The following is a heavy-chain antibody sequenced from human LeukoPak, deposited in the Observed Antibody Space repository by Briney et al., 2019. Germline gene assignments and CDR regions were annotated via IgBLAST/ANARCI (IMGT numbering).Heavy chain of an antibody. CDR2: IIPIFGTA. V-gene: IGHV1-69*13. CDR3: ARGYCSSTSCYTSREYYFDY. J-gene: IGHJ4*02. Sequence: SVKVSCKASGGTFSSYAISWVRQAPGQGLEWMGGIIPIFGTANYAQKFQGRVTITADESASTAYMELSSLRSEDTAVYYCARGYCSSTSCYTSREYYFDYWGQGTLVTVSS. D-gene: IGHD2-2*02. CDR1: GGTFSSYA.